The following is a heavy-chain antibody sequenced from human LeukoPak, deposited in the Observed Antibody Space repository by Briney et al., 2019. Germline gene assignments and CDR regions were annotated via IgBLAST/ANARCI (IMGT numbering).Heavy chain of an antibody. CDR3: ARWGGDYYDSSGYYY. D-gene: IGHD3-22*01. V-gene: IGHV4-38-2*02. J-gene: IGHJ4*02. Sequence: PSETLSLTCTVSGYSISSGYYWGWIRQPPGKGLEWIGSIYHSGSTYYNPSLKSRVTISVDTSKNQFSLKLSSVTAADTAVYYCARWGGDYYDSSGYYYWGQGTLVTVSS. CDR1: GYSISSGYY. CDR2: IYHSGST.